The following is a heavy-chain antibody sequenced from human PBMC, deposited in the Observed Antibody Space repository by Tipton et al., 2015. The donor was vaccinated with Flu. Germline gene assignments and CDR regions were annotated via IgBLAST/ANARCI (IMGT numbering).Heavy chain of an antibody. Sequence: LRLSCTVFGDSISSTFYSWGWIRQPPGKGLEWIGSIFYSGSTNYNPSLKSRVTMSLDTSMNQFSLRLTSVTAADTAVYYCARDSVRGSPFDYWGQGTLVSVS. D-gene: IGHD1-26*01. V-gene: IGHV4-39*07. CDR1: GDSISSTFYS. CDR3: ARDSVRGSPFDY. J-gene: IGHJ4*02. CDR2: IFYSGST.